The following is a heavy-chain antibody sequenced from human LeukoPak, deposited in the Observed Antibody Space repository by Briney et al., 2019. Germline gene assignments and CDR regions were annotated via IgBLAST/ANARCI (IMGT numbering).Heavy chain of an antibody. CDR1: GYTCTSYY. CDR3: ARDHGGVRN. D-gene: IGHD2-8*02. J-gene: IGHJ4*02. CDR2: INPSGGST. Sequence: ASVKVSCKASGYTCTSYYMRCVRQALGQGLEWRGIINPSGGSTSYAQKFQGRVTMTRDTSTSTIYMELSSLRSEDTAVYDCARDHGGVRNWGQGTLVTVSS. V-gene: IGHV1-46*01.